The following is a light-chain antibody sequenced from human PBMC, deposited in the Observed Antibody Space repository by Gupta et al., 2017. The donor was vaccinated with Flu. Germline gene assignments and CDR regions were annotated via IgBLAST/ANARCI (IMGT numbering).Light chain of an antibody. V-gene: IGLV1-44*01. CDR3: AAWDDSLNGRV. J-gene: IGLJ1*01. CDR1: SSNIGSNT. Sequence: QSVLTQPPSASGTPGQRVTISCSGSSSNIGSNTVNWYQQLPGTAPKLLIYSNNQRPSGVPDRFSGSKSGTSASLAIRGLQSEDEADYYCAAWDDSLNGRVFGTGNKVTVL. CDR2: SNN.